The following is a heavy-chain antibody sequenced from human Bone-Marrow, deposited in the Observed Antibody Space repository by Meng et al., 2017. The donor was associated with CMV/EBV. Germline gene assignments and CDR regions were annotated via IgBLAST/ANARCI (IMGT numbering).Heavy chain of an antibody. CDR1: GFIFSSYE. V-gene: IGHV3-48*03. CDR3: AREKVYCSSTSCSSYGMDV. D-gene: IGHD2-2*01. Sequence: GGSLILSCAASGFIFSSYEMNWVRQAPGKGLEWVSYISSSGSTIYYADSVKGRFTISRDNAKNSLYLQMNSLRAEDTAVYYCAREKVYCSSTSCSSYGMDVCGQGTTVTVSS. J-gene: IGHJ6*02. CDR2: ISSSGSTI.